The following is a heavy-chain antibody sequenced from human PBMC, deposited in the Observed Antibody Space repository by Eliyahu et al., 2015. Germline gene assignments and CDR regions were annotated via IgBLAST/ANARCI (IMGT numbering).Heavy chain of an antibody. CDR3: ARGEIHIPYSSSWYRWGRVPSPLIMDV. CDR2: SSSSTI. Sequence: SSSSTIYYADSVKGRFTISRDNAKNSLYLQMNSLRDEDTAVYYCARGEIHIPYSSSWYRWGRVPSPLIMDVWGQGTTVTVSS. J-gene: IGHJ6*02. D-gene: IGHD6-13*01. V-gene: IGHV3-48*02.